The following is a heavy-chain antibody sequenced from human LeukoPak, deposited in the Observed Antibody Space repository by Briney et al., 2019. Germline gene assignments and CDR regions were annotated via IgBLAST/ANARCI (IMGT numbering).Heavy chain of an antibody. Sequence: GGSLRLSCAASGFTLGNYAMSWVRQAPGKGLEWVSGISGSGETTFYADSVRGRFAISRDISKTTLYLQINSLRAEDAAVYYCAKRRDAGITGTTGGLDVWGQGTTVTVSS. V-gene: IGHV3-23*01. D-gene: IGHD1-20*01. CDR3: AKRRDAGITGTTGGLDV. J-gene: IGHJ3*01. CDR2: ISGSGETT. CDR1: GFTLGNYA.